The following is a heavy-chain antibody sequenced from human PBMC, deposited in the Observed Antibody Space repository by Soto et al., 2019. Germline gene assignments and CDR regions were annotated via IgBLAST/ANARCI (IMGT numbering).Heavy chain of an antibody. V-gene: IGHV4-39*01. CDR2: IYYSGST. CDR3: ARTYYDGSGSYLNWFDP. D-gene: IGHD3-10*01. Sequence: PSETLSLTCTVSGVSISSSSYYWGWIRQHPGKGQERIGRIYYSGSTYYNPSLKNRVTISVDTSKNQISLKLRSVTAAYTVVFCCARTYYDGSGSYLNWFDPWGQGTLVTVSS. J-gene: IGHJ5*02. CDR1: GVSISSSSYY.